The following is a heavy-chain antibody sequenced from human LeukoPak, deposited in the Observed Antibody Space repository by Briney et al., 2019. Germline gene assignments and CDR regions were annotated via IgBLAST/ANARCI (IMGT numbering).Heavy chain of an antibody. Sequence: PGGSLRLSCAASGSGFTLSYSWMSWVRQPPGKGLEWIGEINHSGSTNYNPSLKSRVTISVDTSKNQFSLKLSSVTAADTAVYYCARKGFMAGPITTSVGRGPFDYWGQGTLVTVSS. D-gene: IGHD3-22*01. V-gene: IGHV4-4*02. CDR1: GSGFTLSYS. J-gene: IGHJ4*02. CDR3: ARKGFMAGPITTSVGRGPFDY. CDR2: INHSGST.